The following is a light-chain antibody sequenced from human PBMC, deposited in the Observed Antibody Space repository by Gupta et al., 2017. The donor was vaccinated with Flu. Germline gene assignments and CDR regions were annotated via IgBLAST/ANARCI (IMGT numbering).Light chain of an antibody. CDR1: QAIRSN. Sequence: EIVMTQSPATLSVSPVERATLSCRASQAIRSNLAWYQQKPGQAPRLLIYGASTRVSGIPDRFSGSGSGTEFTLTISSLQSEDFAVYYCQQFNNWPPYTFGQGTKLEIK. CDR2: GAS. V-gene: IGKV3-15*01. J-gene: IGKJ2*01. CDR3: QQFNNWPPYT.